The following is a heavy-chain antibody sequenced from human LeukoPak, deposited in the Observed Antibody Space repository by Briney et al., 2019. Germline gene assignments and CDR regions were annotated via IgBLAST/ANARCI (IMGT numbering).Heavy chain of an antibody. CDR3: TPHRDGSYPFDY. V-gene: IGHV3-48*02. D-gene: IGHD1-26*01. CDR2: ISSSSSTI. Sequence: GGSLRLSCAASGFTFSNYWMTWARQAPGKGLEWVSYISSSSSTIYYADSVKGRFTISRDSPKNSLYLQMNSLRDEDTAVYYCTPHRDGSYPFDYWGQGTLVTVSS. CDR1: GFTFSNYW. J-gene: IGHJ4*02.